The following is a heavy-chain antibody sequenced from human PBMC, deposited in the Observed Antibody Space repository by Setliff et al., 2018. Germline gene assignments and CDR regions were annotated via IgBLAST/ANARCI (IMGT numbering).Heavy chain of an antibody. J-gene: IGHJ6*02. D-gene: IGHD6-13*01. V-gene: IGHV3-49*03. CDR1: GFTFSSDA. Sequence: PGGSLRLSCAASGFTFSSDAMSWIRQAPGKGLEWVGFIRSKAYGGTTEYAASVKGRFTISRDDSKSIAYLQMNSLKTEDTAVYYCTRVGRQLVYYYYGMDVWGQGTTVTVSS. CDR3: TRVGRQLVYYYYGMDV. CDR2: IRSKAYGGTT.